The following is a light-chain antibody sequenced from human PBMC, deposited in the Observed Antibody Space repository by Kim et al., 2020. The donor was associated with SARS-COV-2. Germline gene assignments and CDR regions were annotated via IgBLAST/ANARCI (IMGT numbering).Light chain of an antibody. CDR3: QVWDSSSDHPV. Sequence: TGKVARITWGGINIGCNSVHWYQQKPGQAPVLVIYYDSDRPSGIPERFSGSNSGNTATLPISRVEAGDEADYYCQVWDSSSDHPVFGGGTQLTVL. V-gene: IGLV3-21*04. J-gene: IGLJ3*02. CDR1: NIGCNS. CDR2: YDS.